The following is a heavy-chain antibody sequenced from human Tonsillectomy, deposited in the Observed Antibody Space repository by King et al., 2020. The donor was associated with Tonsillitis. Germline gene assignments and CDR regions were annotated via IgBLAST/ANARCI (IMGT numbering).Heavy chain of an antibody. CDR3: ARLELRGMTYFGMDV. CDR1: GGSISSSSYY. J-gene: IGHJ6*02. V-gene: IGHV4-39*01. D-gene: IGHD1-7*01. Sequence: LQLQESGPGLVKPSETLSLTCTVSGGSISSSSYYWGWIRQPPGKGLEWIGNIYYSGSTYYNPFLRSRVTISVDTSKNLFSRRRTSLTAADTAVYYCARLELRGMTYFGMDVWGQGTTVTVSS. CDR2: IYYSGST.